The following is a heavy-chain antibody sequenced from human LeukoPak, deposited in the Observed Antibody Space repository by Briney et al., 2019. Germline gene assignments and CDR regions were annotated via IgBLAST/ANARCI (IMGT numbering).Heavy chain of an antibody. D-gene: IGHD3-22*01. CDR1: GDSISSYH. V-gene: IGHV4-59*08. J-gene: IGHJ4*02. CDR3: ARRDSSASYDY. CDR2: IYYSGST. Sequence: SETLSLTCSVSGDSISSYHWSWIRQPPGKGLERIGYIYYSGSTNYNPSLKSRVTISVDASKNQLSLKLSSVTAADTAVYYCARRDSSASYDYWGQGTLVTVSS.